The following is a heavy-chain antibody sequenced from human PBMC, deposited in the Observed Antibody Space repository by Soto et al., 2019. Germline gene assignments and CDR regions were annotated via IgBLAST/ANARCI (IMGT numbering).Heavy chain of an antibody. Sequence: ASVKVSCKASGYTLTSYYMHWVRQAPGQGLEWMGIINPSSGSTSYAQRFQGRVTMTRDTSTSTVYMELSSLRFEDTAVYYCARGPISSVGQYWGQGTQVTVS. CDR3: ARGPISSVGQY. V-gene: IGHV1-46*01. CDR2: INPSSGST. J-gene: IGHJ1*01. D-gene: IGHD6-13*01. CDR1: GYTLTSYY.